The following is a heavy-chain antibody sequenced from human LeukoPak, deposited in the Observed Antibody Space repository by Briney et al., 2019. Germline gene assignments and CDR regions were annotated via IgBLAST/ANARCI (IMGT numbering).Heavy chain of an antibody. CDR1: GFPFETNA. D-gene: IGHD5-18*01. CDR3: AKDWIQFNRVFDCFDS. J-gene: IGHJ4*02. Sequence: GGSLRLSCATSGFPFETNAMSWVRQAPGKGLEWVATIGNTETFYADSVTGRFTISRDNSKNTVNLQMNRLRDEDTAIYYCAKDWIQFNRVFDCFDSWGQGTLVTVSS. CDR2: IGNTET. V-gene: IGHV3-23*01.